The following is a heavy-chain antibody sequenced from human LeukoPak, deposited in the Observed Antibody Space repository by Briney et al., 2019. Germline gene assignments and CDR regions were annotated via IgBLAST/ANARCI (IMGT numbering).Heavy chain of an antibody. CDR3: ARDQSGAYIFNY. CDR2: IYYSGIT. J-gene: IGHJ4*02. CDR1: GGTISSHY. Sequence: SETLSLNCTVSGGTISSHYWSWLRQFPGKGLEWIGSIYYSGITSYNPSLKSRVTLSVHTSKNQFSLRLSSVAAADTAVYYCARDQSGAYIFNYWGQGTLVTVSS. D-gene: IGHD1-26*01. V-gene: IGHV4-59*11.